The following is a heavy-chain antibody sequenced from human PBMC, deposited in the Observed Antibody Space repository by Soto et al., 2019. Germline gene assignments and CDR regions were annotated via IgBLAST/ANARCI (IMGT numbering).Heavy chain of an antibody. J-gene: IGHJ4*01. CDR3: AKAPTSLDGSGYDFASFDC. CDR2: LSGSGSGS. V-gene: IGHV3-23*01. CDR1: GFTFSSYD. D-gene: IGHD3-22*01. Sequence: PGGSLRLSCAASGFTFSSYDINWVRQAPGKGLEWVSTLSGSGSGSYYPDSLRGRFTISRDNSKNTLYLQMNNLRAEDTAVYYCAKAPTSLDGSGYDFASFDCGGRGTRVTVSS.